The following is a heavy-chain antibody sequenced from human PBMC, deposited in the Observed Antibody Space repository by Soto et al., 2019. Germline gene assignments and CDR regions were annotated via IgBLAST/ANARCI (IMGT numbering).Heavy chain of an antibody. CDR3: ARDPAAAGTFDY. J-gene: IGHJ4*02. Sequence: QVQLRESGPGLVKPSGTLFLTCAVSSGSVNSSNWWSWVRQPPGKGLEWIGEIYHGGSANYNPSLRSRVTMSVDKSKNQVFLLLSSVTAADTAVYYCARDPAAAGTFDYWGQGTLVTVSS. CDR1: SGSVNSSNW. D-gene: IGHD6-13*01. V-gene: IGHV4-4*02. CDR2: IYHGGSA.